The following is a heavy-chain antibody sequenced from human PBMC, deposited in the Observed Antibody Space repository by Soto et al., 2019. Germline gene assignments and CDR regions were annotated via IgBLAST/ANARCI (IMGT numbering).Heavy chain of an antibody. D-gene: IGHD5-18*01. J-gene: IGHJ3*02. CDR1: GSSISGYY. CDR3: ARRPGYGNAFDI. CDR2: IYDSGST. V-gene: IGHV4-59*08. Sequence: PSDTLSLTCTVSGSSISGYYWNWIRQAPGEGLEWIGYIYDSGSTSYNPSLKSRVAISADTSKNQFSLRLSSVTAADTAVYYCARRPGYGNAFDIWGQGTMVTVSS.